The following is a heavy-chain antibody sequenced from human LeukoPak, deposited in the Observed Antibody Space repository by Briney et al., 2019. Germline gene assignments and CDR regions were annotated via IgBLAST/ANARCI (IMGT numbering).Heavy chain of an antibody. J-gene: IGHJ4*02. CDR2: IKEDGSEK. CDR3: AKDTWLVAVVQVFDY. D-gene: IGHD6-19*01. CDR1: GFSFSSYW. V-gene: IGHV3-7*03. Sequence: QPGGSLRLSCAASGFSFSSYWMSWVRQPPGKGLEWVANIKEDGSEKNYVDSVKGLFTISRDNAKSSVYLQMNSLRAEDTAMYYCAKDTWLVAVVQVFDYWGQGILVTVSS.